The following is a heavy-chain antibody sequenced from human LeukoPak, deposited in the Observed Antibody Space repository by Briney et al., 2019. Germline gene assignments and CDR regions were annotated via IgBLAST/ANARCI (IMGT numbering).Heavy chain of an antibody. J-gene: IGHJ4*02. CDR1: GYSISSGYY. V-gene: IGHV4-38-2*02. D-gene: IGHD2-2*01. CDR3: ARGQLPERYFDY. Sequence: PSETLSLTCTVSGYSISSGYYWGWIRQPPGKGLEWIGSIYHSGSTYYNPSLKSRVTLLVDTSKNQFSLKLSSVTAADTAVYYCARGQLPERYFDYWGQGTLVTVSS. CDR2: IYHSGST.